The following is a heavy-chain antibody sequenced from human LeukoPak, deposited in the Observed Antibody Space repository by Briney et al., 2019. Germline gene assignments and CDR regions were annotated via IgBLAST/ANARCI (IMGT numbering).Heavy chain of an antibody. Sequence: SETLSLTCTVSGGSINSYYWSWIRQPPGKGLEWIGYIYYSGSTNYNPSLKSRVTISVDTSKNQFSLKLSSVTAADTAVYYCARVSAGTLDYWGQGTLVTVSS. J-gene: IGHJ4*02. CDR3: ARVSAGTLDY. D-gene: IGHD6-19*01. CDR2: IYYSGST. V-gene: IGHV4-59*01. CDR1: GGSINSYY.